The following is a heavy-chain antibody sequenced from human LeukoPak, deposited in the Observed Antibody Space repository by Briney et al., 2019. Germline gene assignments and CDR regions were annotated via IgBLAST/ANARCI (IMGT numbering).Heavy chain of an antibody. V-gene: IGHV4-34*01. CDR2: VNHSGYT. CDR1: VTSFTSST. D-gene: IGHD4-17*01. Sequence: SETLSLTCGVSVTSFTSSTWGGIRQPPGRGLEWIGEVNHSGYTNMNPSLKSRVTISVDTSKNQFSLMMTSVTAADTAVYFCARMTTGHDYWGQGILVTVSS. J-gene: IGHJ4*02. CDR3: ARMTTGHDY.